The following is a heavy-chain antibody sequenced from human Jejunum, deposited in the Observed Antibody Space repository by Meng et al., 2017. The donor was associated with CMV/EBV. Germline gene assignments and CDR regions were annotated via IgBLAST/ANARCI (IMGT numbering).Heavy chain of an antibody. Sequence: SGDGVASNSAGWHWIRQAPSRGLEWLGRTYYRSKWFNDYAGSVKSLITINPDTSRNQFSLQLNSVTPEDTAVYYCARGTWGFLDSWGQGTLVTVSS. V-gene: IGHV6-1*01. D-gene: IGHD7-27*01. J-gene: IGHJ4*02. CDR2: TYYRSKWFN. CDR3: ARGTWGFLDS. CDR1: GDGVASNSAG.